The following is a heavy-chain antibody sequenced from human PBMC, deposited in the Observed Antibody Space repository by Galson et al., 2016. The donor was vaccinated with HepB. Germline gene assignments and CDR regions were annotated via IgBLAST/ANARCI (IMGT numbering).Heavy chain of an antibody. CDR1: GFTFNTYG. CDR2: ISSSSDII. V-gene: IGHV3-48*02. J-gene: IGHJ1*01. CDR3: ARNPEVNIILQH. D-gene: IGHD2/OR15-2a*01. Sequence: SLRLSCAASGFTFNTYGMNWVRQAPGKGLEWISFISSSSDIIHYADSVKGRFTISRDNAKNARYLQMNSLRDEDMAVYYCARNPEVNIILQHWGQGTLVTVSS.